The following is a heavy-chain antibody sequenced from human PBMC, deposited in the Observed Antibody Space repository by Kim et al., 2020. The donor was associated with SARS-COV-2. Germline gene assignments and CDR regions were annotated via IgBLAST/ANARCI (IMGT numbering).Heavy chain of an antibody. V-gene: IGHV3-21*01. CDR2: ISSGSNYI. CDR3: ARARERGLKDYYYYGMDV. J-gene: IGHJ6*02. CDR1: GFTFSSYS. D-gene: IGHD1-26*01. Sequence: GGSLRLSCAASGFTFSSYSMNWVRQAPGKGLEWVSSISSGSNYIYYADSVKGRITISRNNAKNSLYLQMNTLRAEDTAVYYCARARERGLKDYYYYGMDVWGQGTTVTVSS.